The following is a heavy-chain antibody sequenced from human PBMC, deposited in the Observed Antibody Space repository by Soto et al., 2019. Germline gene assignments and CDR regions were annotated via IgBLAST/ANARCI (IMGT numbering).Heavy chain of an antibody. J-gene: IGHJ6*02. CDR2: ISYDGSNK. CDR3: AKDLYYYDSSGYPHTLYYYYGMDV. CDR1: GFTFSSYG. D-gene: IGHD3-22*01. V-gene: IGHV3-30*18. Sequence: GGSLRLSCAASGFTFSSYGMHWVRQAPGKGLEWVAVISYDGSNKYYADSVKGRFTISRDNSKNTLYLQMNSLRAEDTAVYYCAKDLYYYDSSGYPHTLYYYYGMDVWGQGTTVTVSS.